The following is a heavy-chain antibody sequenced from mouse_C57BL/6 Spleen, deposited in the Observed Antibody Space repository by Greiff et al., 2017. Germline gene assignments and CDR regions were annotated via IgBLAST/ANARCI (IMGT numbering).Heavy chain of an antibody. V-gene: IGHV1-52*01. Sequence: QVHVQQPGAELVRPGSSVKLSCKASGYTFTSYWMHWVKQRPIQGLEWIGNIDPSDSETHYNQKFKDKATLTVDKSSSTAYMQLSSLTSEDSAVYDCAIRNYYNYYCDYWGQGTTLTVSS. CDR2: IDPSDSET. J-gene: IGHJ2*01. CDR3: AIRNYYNYYCDY. CDR1: GYTFTSYW. D-gene: IGHD2-4*01.